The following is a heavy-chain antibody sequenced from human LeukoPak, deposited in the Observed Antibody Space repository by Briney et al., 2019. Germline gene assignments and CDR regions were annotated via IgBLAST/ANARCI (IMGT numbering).Heavy chain of an antibody. Sequence: SETLSLTCAVSGGSISSGGYSWSWIRQPPGKGLEWIGYIYHSGSTYYNPSLKSRVTISVDTSKNQFSLKLSSVTAADTAVYYCARDGNYYGSGSYYNSRYYYYGMDVWGQGTTVTVSS. J-gene: IGHJ6*02. D-gene: IGHD3-10*01. CDR3: ARDGNYYGSGSYYNSRYYYYGMDV. CDR1: GGSISSGGYS. CDR2: IYHSGST. V-gene: IGHV4-30-2*01.